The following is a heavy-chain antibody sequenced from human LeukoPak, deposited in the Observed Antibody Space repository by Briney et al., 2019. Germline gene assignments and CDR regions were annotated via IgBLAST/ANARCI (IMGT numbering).Heavy chain of an antibody. Sequence: HGESLKISCRGSGYSFTSYWIVWVRQMPGKGLEWMGIIYPGDSDTRYSPSFEGQVTISADKSRSTAYLQWSRLKASDTAMYYCARPWSSGWYVLEAFNIWAKGQWSPSLQ. D-gene: IGHD6-13*01. V-gene: IGHV5-51*01. CDR3: ARPWSSGWYVLEAFNI. J-gene: IGHJ3*02. CDR2: IYPGDSDT. CDR1: GYSFTSYW.